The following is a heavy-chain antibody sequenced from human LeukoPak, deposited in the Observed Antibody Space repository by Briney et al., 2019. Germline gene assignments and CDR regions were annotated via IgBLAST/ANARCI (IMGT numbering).Heavy chain of an antibody. CDR1: GFTFSSYS. D-gene: IGHD4-17*01. Sequence: GGSLRLSCAASGFTFSSYSMNWVRQAPGGGLEWVSFISSSSSYKYADSVKGRFTISRDNAKNSLYLQMNSLRAEDTAVYYCARVTYGVNFDYWGQGTLVTVSS. CDR3: ARVTYGVNFDY. J-gene: IGHJ4*02. V-gene: IGHV3-21*01. CDR2: ISSSSSY.